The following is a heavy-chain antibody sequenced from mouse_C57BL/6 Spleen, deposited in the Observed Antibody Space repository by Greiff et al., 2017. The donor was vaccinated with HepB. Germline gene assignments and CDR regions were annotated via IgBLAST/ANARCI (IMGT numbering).Heavy chain of an antibody. CDR2: INPNNGGT. Sequence: SGPELVKPGASVKMSCKASGYTFTDYNMHWVKQSHGKSLEWIGYINPNNGGTSYNQKFKGKATLTVNKSSSTAYMELRSLTSEDSAVYYCAGDGPYYFDYWGQGTTLTVSS. J-gene: IGHJ2*01. V-gene: IGHV1-22*01. D-gene: IGHD2-3*01. CDR3: AGDGPYYFDY. CDR1: GYTFTDYN.